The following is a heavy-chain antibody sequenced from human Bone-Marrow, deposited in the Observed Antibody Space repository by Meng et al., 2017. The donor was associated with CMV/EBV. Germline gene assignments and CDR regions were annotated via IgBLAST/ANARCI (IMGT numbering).Heavy chain of an antibody. CDR2: IYDSENT. D-gene: IGHD2-15*01. CDR1: GGSLSSTAYY. V-gene: IGHV4-39*07. CDR3: ARCSYYYYGMDV. Sequence: SETLSLTCTVSGGSLSSTAYYWGWIRQPPGKGLEYIGTIYDSENTFYNPSLRGRLTISVDTSKNQFSLKLSSVTAADTAVYYCARCSYYYYGMDVWGQGTTVTVSS. J-gene: IGHJ6*02.